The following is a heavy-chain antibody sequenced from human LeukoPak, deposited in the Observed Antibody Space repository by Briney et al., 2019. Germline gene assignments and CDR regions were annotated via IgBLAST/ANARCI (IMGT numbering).Heavy chain of an antibody. V-gene: IGHV1-69*13. D-gene: IGHD5-24*01. CDR2: IIPIFGTA. J-gene: IGHJ4*02. CDR1: GGTFSSYA. CDR3: ARDRWGEMATRYPFDY. Sequence: GASVKVSCKASGGTFSSYAISWVRQAPGQGLEWMGGIIPIFGTANYAQKFQGRVTITADESTSTAYMELSSPRSEDTAVYYCARDRWGEMATRYPFDYWGQGTLVTVSS.